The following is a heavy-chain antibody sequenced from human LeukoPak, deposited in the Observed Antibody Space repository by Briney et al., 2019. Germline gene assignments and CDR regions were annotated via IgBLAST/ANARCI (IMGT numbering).Heavy chain of an antibody. Sequence: SETLSLTCTVSGGSISSYYWSWIRQPPGKGLEWIGYIYYSGSTNYNPSLKSRVTISVDTSKNQFSLKLSSVTAADTAVYYCARDVDCSSTSCHAADNWFDAWGQGTLVTVSS. J-gene: IGHJ5*02. CDR2: IYYSGST. D-gene: IGHD2-2*01. CDR1: GGSISSYY. V-gene: IGHV4-59*01. CDR3: ARDVDCSSTSCHAADNWFDA.